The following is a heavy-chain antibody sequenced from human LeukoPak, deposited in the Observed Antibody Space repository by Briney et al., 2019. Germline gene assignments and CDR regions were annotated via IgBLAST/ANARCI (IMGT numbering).Heavy chain of an antibody. CDR1: GYTFTGYY. V-gene: IGHV1-2*02. Sequence: ASVKVSCKASGYTFTGYYMHWVRQAPGQGLEWMGWINPNSGGTNYAQKFQGRVTMTRDTSISTAYMELSRLRSDDTAVYYCARARGFCSNGVCSDNYFYYYYMDVWAKGTTVTVSS. CDR3: ARARGFCSNGVCSDNYFYYYYMDV. CDR2: INPNSGGT. D-gene: IGHD2-8*01. J-gene: IGHJ6*03.